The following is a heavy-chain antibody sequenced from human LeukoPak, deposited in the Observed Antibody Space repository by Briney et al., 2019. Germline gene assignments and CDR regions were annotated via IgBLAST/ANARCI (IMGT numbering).Heavy chain of an antibody. CDR2: IKQDGSEK. V-gene: IGHV3-7*01. CDR1: GFTFSSYW. Sequence: PGGSLRLSCAASGFTFSSYWMSWVRQAPGKGLEWVANIKQDGSEKYYVDSVKGRFTISRDNAKNSLYLQMNTLRVEDTAVYYCTRGLMDYDVSTGLHHYYMDVWGQGTTVTVSS. J-gene: IGHJ6*02. D-gene: IGHD3-9*01. CDR3: TRGLMDYDVSTGLHHYYMDV.